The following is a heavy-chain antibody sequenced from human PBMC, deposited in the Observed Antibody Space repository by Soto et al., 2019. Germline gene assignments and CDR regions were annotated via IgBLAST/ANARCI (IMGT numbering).Heavy chain of an antibody. CDR1: RYIFTAYF. CDR2: INPNNGAT. CDR3: ASHDPGARFDP. J-gene: IGHJ5*02. V-gene: IGHV1-2*02. Sequence: QVQLVQSGAEVKKPGASVKVSCKAPRYIFTAYFMHWVRQAPGQGLEWMGWINPNNGATHYGLSFQGRVTMTRDTSSSTAYRELSSLRSDDTAVYYCASHDPGARFDPWGQGTLVIVSS. D-gene: IGHD1-1*01.